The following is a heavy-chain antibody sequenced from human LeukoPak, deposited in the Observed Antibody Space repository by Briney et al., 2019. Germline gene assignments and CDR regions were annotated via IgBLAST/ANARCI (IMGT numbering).Heavy chain of an antibody. J-gene: IGHJ4*02. Sequence: ASVKVSCKASGYTFTSYGISWVRQAPGQVLESMVWISAYNGNTNYAQKLQGRVTMTADTSTSTAYMELRSLRSDDTAVYYCARAWAITIFGVGEDFDYWGQGTLVTVSS. D-gene: IGHD3-3*01. CDR2: ISAYNGNT. CDR3: ARAWAITIFGVGEDFDY. CDR1: GYTFTSYG. V-gene: IGHV1-18*01.